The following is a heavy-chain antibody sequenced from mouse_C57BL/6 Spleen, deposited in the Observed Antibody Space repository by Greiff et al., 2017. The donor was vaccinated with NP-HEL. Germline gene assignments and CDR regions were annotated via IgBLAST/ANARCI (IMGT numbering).Heavy chain of an antibody. Sequence: VQLQQSGAELVKPGASVKISCKASGYAFSSYWMNWVKQGPGKGLEWIGQIYPGDGDTNYNGKFKGKATLTADKSSSTAYMQLSSLTSEDSAVYFCARQGEYSNYDWFAYWGQGTLVTVSA. D-gene: IGHD2-5*01. V-gene: IGHV1-80*01. CDR3: ARQGEYSNYDWFAY. CDR1: GYAFSSYW. J-gene: IGHJ3*01. CDR2: IYPGDGDT.